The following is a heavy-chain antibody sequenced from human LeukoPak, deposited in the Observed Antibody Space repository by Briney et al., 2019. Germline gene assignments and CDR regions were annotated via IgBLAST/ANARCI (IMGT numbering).Heavy chain of an antibody. CDR2: ITGRGSST. J-gene: IGHJ4*02. CDR1: GFTFSSYE. Sequence: RAGGSLRLSCAVSGFTFSSYEMNWVRQAPGKGLEWVSYITGRGSSTHYADSVKGRFTISRDNAKNSLYLQMNSLRAEDTAVYYCARDLGGYDFGYWGQGTLVTVSS. V-gene: IGHV3-48*03. CDR3: ARDLGGYDFGY. D-gene: IGHD5-12*01.